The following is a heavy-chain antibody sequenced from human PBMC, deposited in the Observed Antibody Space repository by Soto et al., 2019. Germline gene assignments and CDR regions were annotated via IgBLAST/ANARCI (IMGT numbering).Heavy chain of an antibody. CDR3: ARRGCSGGSCSSDRVEYFQH. D-gene: IGHD2-15*01. J-gene: IGHJ1*01. CDR1: GGTFSSYT. Sequence: QVQLVQSGAEVKKPGSSVKVSCKASGGTFSSYTISWVRQAPGQGLEWMGRIIPILGIANYAQKFQGRVTITADNSTSTVYMELTSLRSEDTAVYYCARRGCSGGSCSSDRVEYFQHWGQGTLVTVSS. V-gene: IGHV1-69*02. CDR2: IIPILGIA.